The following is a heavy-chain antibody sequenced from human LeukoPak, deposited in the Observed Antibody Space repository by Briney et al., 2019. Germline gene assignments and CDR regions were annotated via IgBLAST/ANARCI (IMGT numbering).Heavy chain of an antibody. J-gene: IGHJ3*02. Sequence: GASVKVSCKASGGTVRSYARCWVRQAPGQGLEWMGGIIPIFGTANYAQKFQGRVTITADESTSTAYMELSSLRSEDTAVYYCARPMIYSSGWYSAFDIWGQGTMVTVSS. CDR3: ARPMIYSSGWYSAFDI. CDR2: IIPIFGTA. V-gene: IGHV1-69*13. CDR1: GGTVRSYA. D-gene: IGHD6-19*01.